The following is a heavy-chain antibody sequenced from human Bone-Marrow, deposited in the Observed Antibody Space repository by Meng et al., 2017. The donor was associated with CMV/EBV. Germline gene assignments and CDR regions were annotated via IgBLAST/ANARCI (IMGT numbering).Heavy chain of an antibody. CDR2: IRFDATTK. J-gene: IGHJ4*01. CDR1: GFTFSDYG. CDR3: ASGGYPFGAFDY. V-gene: IGHV3-30*02. D-gene: IGHD3-16*01. Sequence: GESLKISCAASGFTFSDYGMHWVRQAPGKGVEWVAFIRFDATTKFYGDSVKSRFTISRDNSKDTLYLQMNSLRAEDTAVYYCASGGYPFGAFDYWGHGTLVTVSS.